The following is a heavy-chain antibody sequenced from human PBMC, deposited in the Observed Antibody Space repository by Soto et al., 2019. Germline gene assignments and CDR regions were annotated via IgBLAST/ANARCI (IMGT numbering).Heavy chain of an antibody. CDR2: ISDSGDRT. J-gene: IGHJ3*01. CDR1: GFTLSMSS. Sequence: EVQLMESGGGLVQPGGSLRLSCAASGFTLSMSSVNWVRQAPGKGLEWVSYISDSGDRTYYAASVKGRFTISRDRSKNTVSLQMDRLRAEDTAVYYCAKDRGIIVKAGDAFDVWGQGTKVTVSS. CDR3: AKDRGIIVKAGDAFDV. V-gene: IGHV3-23*01. D-gene: IGHD3-16*02.